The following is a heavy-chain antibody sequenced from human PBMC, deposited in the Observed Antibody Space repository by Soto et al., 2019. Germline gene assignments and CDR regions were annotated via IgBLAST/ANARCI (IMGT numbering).Heavy chain of an antibody. V-gene: IGHV1-8*01. J-gene: IGHJ6*02. CDR2: MNPNSGNT. CDR1: GYTFTSYD. D-gene: IGHD3-16*01. Sequence: QVQLVQSGAEVKKPGASVKVSCKASGYTFTSYDINWVRQATGQGLEWMGWMNPNSGNTGYAQKFQGRVTMTRNTSISTAYMELSSLRSEDTAVYYCARVGAGKDYYYYYGMDVWGQGTTVTVSS. CDR3: ARVGAGKDYYYYYGMDV.